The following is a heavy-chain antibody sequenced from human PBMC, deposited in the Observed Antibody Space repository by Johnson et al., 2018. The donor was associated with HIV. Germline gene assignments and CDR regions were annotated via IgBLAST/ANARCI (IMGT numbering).Heavy chain of an antibody. D-gene: IGHD3-3*01. CDR3: STVGYDVWSGVVGHDAFDM. J-gene: IGHJ3*02. CDR1: GFSFTNAW. CDR2: IKRKSDGGTT. V-gene: IGHV3-15*01. Sequence: VQLVESGGGLVKPGGSLRLSCAASGFSFTNAWMSWVRQAPGKGLEWVGHIKRKSDGGTTDYAAPVKGRFTISRDDSKNMLYLQMKSLKTEDTAVYYCSTVGYDVWSGVVGHDAFDMWGQGTMVTVSS.